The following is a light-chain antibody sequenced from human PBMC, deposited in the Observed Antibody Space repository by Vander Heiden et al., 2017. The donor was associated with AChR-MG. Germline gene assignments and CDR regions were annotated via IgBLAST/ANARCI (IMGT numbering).Light chain of an antibody. CDR2: DVS. V-gene: IGLV2-14*03. Sequence: QSALTQPAPVSGSPGQSITIPCTGTSGDVGAYNYVSWYQQHPGKAPKLMIYDVSNRPSGVSNRFSGSKSGNTASLTISGLQAEDEADYYCSSYTTSNTLVFGTGTKVTVL. J-gene: IGLJ1*01. CDR3: SSYTTSNTLV. CDR1: SGDVGAYNY.